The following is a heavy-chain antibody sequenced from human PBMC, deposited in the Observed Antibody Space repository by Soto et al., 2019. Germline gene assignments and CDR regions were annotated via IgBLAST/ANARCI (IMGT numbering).Heavy chain of an antibody. CDR2: IIPIFGTA. Sequence: QVQLVQSGAEVKKPGSSVKVSCKASGGTFSSYAISWVRQAPGQGLEWMGGIIPIFGTANYAQKFQGRVTITADESTSTAYMELSSLRSEDTAVYYCAASYYYDSSGYYEGPDFDYWGQGPLVTVSS. J-gene: IGHJ4*02. CDR1: GGTFSSYA. D-gene: IGHD3-22*01. V-gene: IGHV1-69*01. CDR3: AASYYYDSSGYYEGPDFDY.